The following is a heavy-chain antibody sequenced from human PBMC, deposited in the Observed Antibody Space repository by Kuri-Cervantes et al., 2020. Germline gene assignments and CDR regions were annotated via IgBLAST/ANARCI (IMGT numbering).Heavy chain of an antibody. V-gene: IGHV1-18*01. Sequence: ASVKVSCKASGYTFTSYGISWVRQAPGQGLEWMGWISAYNGNTNYAQKLQGRVTTTTDTSTSTAYMELRSLRSDDTAVYYCARGPYSSGWRYGGYNWFDPWGQGTLVTVSS. CDR2: ISAYNGNT. CDR1: GYTFTSYG. D-gene: IGHD6-19*01. J-gene: IGHJ5*02. CDR3: ARGPYSSGWRYGGYNWFDP.